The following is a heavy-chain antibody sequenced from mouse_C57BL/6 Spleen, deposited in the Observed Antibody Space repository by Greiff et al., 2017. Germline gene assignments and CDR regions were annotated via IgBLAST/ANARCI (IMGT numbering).Heavy chain of an antibody. CDR2: IDPSDSYT. CDR3: TRFGSKGYAMDD. D-gene: IGHD1-1*01. Sequence: QVQLQQPGAELVMPGASVKLSCKASGYTFTSYWMHWVKQRPGQGLEWIGEIDPSDSYTNYNQKFKGKYTLTVDKSSSTAYMQLSSLTSEDSAVYYCTRFGSKGYAMDDWGQGTSVTVSS. CDR1: GYTFTSYW. V-gene: IGHV1-69*01. J-gene: IGHJ4*01.